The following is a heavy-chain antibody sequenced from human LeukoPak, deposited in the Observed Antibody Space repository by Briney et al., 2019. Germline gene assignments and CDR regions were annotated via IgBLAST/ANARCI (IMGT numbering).Heavy chain of an antibody. V-gene: IGHV1-18*01. CDR2: ISAYNGNT. CDR1: GYTFTSYG. J-gene: IGHJ4*02. Sequence: ASVKVSCKASGYTFTSYGISWVRQAPGQGLEWMGWISAYNGNTNYAQKFQGRVTITADESTSTAYMELSSLRSEDTAVYYCARNPSVGFGDYYFDYWGQGTLVTVSS. D-gene: IGHD3-10*01. CDR3: ARNPSVGFGDYYFDY.